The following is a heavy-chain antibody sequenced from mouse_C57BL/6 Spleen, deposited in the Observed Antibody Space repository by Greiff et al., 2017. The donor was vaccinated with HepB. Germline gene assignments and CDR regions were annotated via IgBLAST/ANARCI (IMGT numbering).Heavy chain of an antibody. J-gene: IGHJ4*01. CDR3: ARRDAMDY. CDR1: GYTFTSYW. V-gene: IGHV1-50*01. Sequence: QVQLQQPGAELVKPGASVKLSCKASGYTFTSYWMQWVKQRPGQGLEWIGEIDPSDSYTNYNQKFKGKATLTVDTSSSTAYMQLSRLTSEDSAVYYCARRDAMDYWGQGTSVTVSS. CDR2: IDPSDSYT.